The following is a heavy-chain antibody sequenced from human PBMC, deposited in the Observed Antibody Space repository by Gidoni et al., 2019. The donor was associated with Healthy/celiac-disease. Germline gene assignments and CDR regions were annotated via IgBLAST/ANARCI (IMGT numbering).Heavy chain of an antibody. Sequence: QVQLQESGPGLVKPSQTLSLTCTVSGGPIGSGGYYWSWIRQHPGKGLEWIGYIYYSGSTYYNPSLKSRVTISVDTSKNQFSLKLSSVTAADTAVYYCARLTTVVQYYFDYWGQGTLVTVSS. V-gene: IGHV4-31*03. J-gene: IGHJ4*02. CDR1: GGPIGSGGYY. CDR2: IYYSGST. CDR3: ARLTTVVQYYFDY. D-gene: IGHD4-17*01.